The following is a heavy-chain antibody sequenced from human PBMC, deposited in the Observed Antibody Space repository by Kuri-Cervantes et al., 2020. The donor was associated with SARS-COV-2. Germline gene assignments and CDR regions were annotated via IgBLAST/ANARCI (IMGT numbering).Heavy chain of an antibody. J-gene: IGHJ5*02. Sequence: GESLKISCAASGFTFSSYWMSWVRQAPGKGLEWVGNIKQDGSEKYYVDSVKGRFTISRDNAKNSLYLQMNSLRAEDTAVYYCARCVATIRGWFDPWGQGTLVTVSS. D-gene: IGHD5-12*01. CDR3: ARCVATIRGWFDP. V-gene: IGHV3-7*01. CDR1: GFTFSSYW. CDR2: IKQDGSEK.